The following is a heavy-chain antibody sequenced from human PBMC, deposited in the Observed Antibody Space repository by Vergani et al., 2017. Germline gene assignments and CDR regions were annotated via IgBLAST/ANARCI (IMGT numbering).Heavy chain of an antibody. CDR3: ARHRGDNDRGGMDV. D-gene: IGHD2-21*02. CDR2: IYHSGST. J-gene: IGHJ6*02. V-gene: IGHV4-38-2*01. Sequence: QVQLQESGPGRVKPSEPLSLTCAVPGYSISSTYYWGCIRQPPGEGLEWIGSIYHSGSTYNNPSLKSRVTISVDTSKNQCSLKLSSVAAADTAVYYCARHRGDNDRGGMDVWGQGTTVTVSS. CDR1: GYSISSTYY.